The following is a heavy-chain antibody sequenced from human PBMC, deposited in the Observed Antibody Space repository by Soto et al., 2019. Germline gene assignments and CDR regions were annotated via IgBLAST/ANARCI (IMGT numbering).Heavy chain of an antibody. CDR1: GLAFNDYA. Sequence: EVQLLESVGGLVQPGGSLRLTCAAAGLAFNDYAMNWVRQAPEKGLEWVSGISGSGTSTSYADSVKGRFTISRNNSKNTLSIQMNSLRAQDTAVYFCVRALNYDNSGLSADFWGLGTRVTVSS. V-gene: IGHV3-23*01. CDR2: ISGSGTST. J-gene: IGHJ4*02. D-gene: IGHD3-22*01. CDR3: VRALNYDNSGLSADF.